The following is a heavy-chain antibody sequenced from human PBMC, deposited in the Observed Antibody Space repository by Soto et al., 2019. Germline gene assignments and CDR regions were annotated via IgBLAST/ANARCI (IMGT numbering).Heavy chain of an antibody. CDR3: AREEYTNGWYAIDY. V-gene: IGHV4-4*02. D-gene: IGHD6-19*01. CDR2: VWHSGGT. J-gene: IGHJ4*02. Sequence: QVQLQESGPGLVKPSGTLSLTCAVSGGSISSGYWWTWVRQPPGKGLEWIGHVWHSGGTNYNPSLKSRVSISVDKSKNQFSLKLSSVTAADTAVYYCAREEYTNGWYAIDYWGRGTLVTVSS. CDR1: GGSISSGYW.